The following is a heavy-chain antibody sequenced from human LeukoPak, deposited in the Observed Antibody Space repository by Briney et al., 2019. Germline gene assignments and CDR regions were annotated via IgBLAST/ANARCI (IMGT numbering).Heavy chain of an antibody. D-gene: IGHD4-17*01. V-gene: IGHV7-4-1*02. CDR2: INTNTGNP. Sequence: ASVKISCKTSGYSFTNYALNWVRQAPGQGLEWMGWINTNTGNPTYAQGFTGRFVFSLDTSVSTAYLQISSLKAEDTAVYYCARVEGTTVTTFDYWGQGTLVTVSS. CDR1: GYSFTNYA. CDR3: ARVEGTTVTTFDY. J-gene: IGHJ4*02.